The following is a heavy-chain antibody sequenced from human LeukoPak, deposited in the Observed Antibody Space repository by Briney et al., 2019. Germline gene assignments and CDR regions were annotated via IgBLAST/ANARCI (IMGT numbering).Heavy chain of an antibody. CDR2: ISSSSSYI. CDR1: GFTFSSYS. CDR3: ARDHGHDWFDP. Sequence: GGSLRLSCAASGFTFSSYSMNWVRQAPGKGLEWVSSISSSSSYIYYADSVKGRFTISRDNAKNSLYLQVNSLRAEDTAVYYCARDHGHDWFDPWGQGTLVTVSS. D-gene: IGHD5-24*01. J-gene: IGHJ5*02. V-gene: IGHV3-21*01.